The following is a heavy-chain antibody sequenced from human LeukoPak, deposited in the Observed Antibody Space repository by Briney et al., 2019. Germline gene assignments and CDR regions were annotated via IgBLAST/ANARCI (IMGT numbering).Heavy chain of an antibody. D-gene: IGHD6-13*01. Sequence: GGSLRLSCAASGFTFDDHGMSWVRKAPGKGLEWVSGINWNGVTTSYADSVKGRFTISRDNAKNSLYLQMNSLRAEDTALYYCARDRTSAYSSPDYWGQGTLVIVSS. CDR3: ARDRTSAYSSPDY. J-gene: IGHJ4*02. V-gene: IGHV3-20*04. CDR2: INWNGVTT. CDR1: GFTFDDHG.